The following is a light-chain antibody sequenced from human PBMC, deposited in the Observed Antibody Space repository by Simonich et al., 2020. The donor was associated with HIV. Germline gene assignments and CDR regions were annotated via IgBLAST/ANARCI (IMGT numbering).Light chain of an antibody. J-gene: IGKJ5*01. V-gene: IGKV1-5*03. CDR1: QGIRNC. Sequence: DIQMTQSPSSVSASVGDRVTITCRASQGIRNCLAWYQQKPGKAPKILIYQASSLESGVPSRFSGSGSGTEFTLTVSSLQPDDFATYYCQQYNTFPLTFGQGTRLEIK. CDR3: QQYNTFPLT. CDR2: QAS.